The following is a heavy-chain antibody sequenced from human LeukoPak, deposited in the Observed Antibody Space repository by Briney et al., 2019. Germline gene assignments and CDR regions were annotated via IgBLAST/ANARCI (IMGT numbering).Heavy chain of an antibody. D-gene: IGHD3-3*01. Sequence: PSETLSLTCTVSGGSISSNNYYWGWSRQPPGEGLEWIGTVYYSGITCYNPSLKSRLTISVDTSKNQFSLKLNSVTAADTAMYYCARLAYYDFWSGYYVDVWGKGTTVTVSS. CDR1: GGSISSNNYY. J-gene: IGHJ6*04. CDR2: VYYSGIT. V-gene: IGHV4-39*01. CDR3: ARLAYYDFWSGYYVDV.